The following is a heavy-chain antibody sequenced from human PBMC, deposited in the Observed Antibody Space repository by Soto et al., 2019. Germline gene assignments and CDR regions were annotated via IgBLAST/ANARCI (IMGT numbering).Heavy chain of an antibody. Sequence: GGSLRLSCAASGFTFSSYAMSWVRQAPGKGLEWVSAISGSGGSTYYADSVKGRFTISRDNSKNTLYLQMNSLRAEDTAVYYCAKDHYYDSSGYYAPFDYWGQGTLVTVSS. D-gene: IGHD3-22*01. CDR3: AKDHYYDSSGYYAPFDY. J-gene: IGHJ4*02. CDR2: ISGSGGST. CDR1: GFTFSSYA. V-gene: IGHV3-23*01.